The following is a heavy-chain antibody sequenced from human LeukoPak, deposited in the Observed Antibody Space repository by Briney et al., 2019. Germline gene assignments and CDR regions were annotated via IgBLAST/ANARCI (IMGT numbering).Heavy chain of an antibody. CDR3: ASGPYPAAGTDHQFDY. Sequence: PSETLSLTCTVSGASFSSYYWRWIRQPPGKGLEWIGYIYYRGSTNYNPALKSRVTISVDTSKNQFSLRLSSVTAADTAVYHCASGPYPAAGTDHQFDYWGQGTLVTVSS. J-gene: IGHJ4*02. CDR1: GASFSSYY. D-gene: IGHD6-13*01. V-gene: IGHV4-59*01. CDR2: IYYRGST.